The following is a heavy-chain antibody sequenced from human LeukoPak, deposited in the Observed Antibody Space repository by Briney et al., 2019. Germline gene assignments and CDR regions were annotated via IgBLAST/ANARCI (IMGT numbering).Heavy chain of an antibody. CDR3: AKEKNYDSSGKMYY. D-gene: IGHD3-22*01. Sequence: GGSLRLSCAASGFTFSNYSMNWVRQAPGKGLEWVSSISRSSSYIYYADSVKGRFTISRDNAKNSLYLQMNSLRAEDTAVYYCAKEKNYDSSGKMYYWGQGTLVTVSS. J-gene: IGHJ4*02. V-gene: IGHV3-21*04. CDR1: GFTFSNYS. CDR2: ISRSSSYI.